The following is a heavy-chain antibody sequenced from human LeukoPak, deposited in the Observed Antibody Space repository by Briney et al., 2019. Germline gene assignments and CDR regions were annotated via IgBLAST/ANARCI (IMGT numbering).Heavy chain of an antibody. J-gene: IGHJ3*02. CDR2: ISYDGSNK. CDR1: GFTFSSYG. D-gene: IGHD4-23*01. V-gene: IGHV3-30*18. Sequence: PGGSLRLSCAASGFTFSSYGMHWVRQAPGKGLEWVAVISYDGSNKYYADSVKGRFTISRDNSKNTLYLQMNSLRTEDTALYYCAKDYRRWSKGAFDIWGQGTMVTVSS. CDR3: AKDYRRWSKGAFDI.